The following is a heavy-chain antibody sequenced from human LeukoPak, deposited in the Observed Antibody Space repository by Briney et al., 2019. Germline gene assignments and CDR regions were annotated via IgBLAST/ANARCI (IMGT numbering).Heavy chain of an antibody. Sequence: ASVKVSFKASGYTFTAYYIHWVRQAPGQGREWMGWINPNSGDTSYAQKFQGRVTMTRDTSITAAYMDLTSLTSDDTAVYYCARRLSTWSEGWFDPWGQGTLVTVSS. CDR1: GYTFTAYY. V-gene: IGHV1-2*02. CDR3: ARRLSTWSEGWFDP. CDR2: INPNSGDT. D-gene: IGHD6-13*01. J-gene: IGHJ5*02.